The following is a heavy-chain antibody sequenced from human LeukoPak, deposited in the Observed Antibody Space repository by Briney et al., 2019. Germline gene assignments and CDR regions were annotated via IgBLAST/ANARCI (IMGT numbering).Heavy chain of an antibody. D-gene: IGHD3-22*01. V-gene: IGHV1-69*13. CDR3: ARAEYYYDSSGYLHFDY. CDR2: IIPIFGTA. CDR1: GYTFTSYA. Sequence: ASVKVSCKASGYTFTSYAISWVRQAPGQGLEWMGGIIPIFGTANYAQKFQGRVTITADESTSTAYMELSSLRSEDTAVYYCARAEYYYDSSGYLHFDYWGQGTLVTVSS. J-gene: IGHJ4*02.